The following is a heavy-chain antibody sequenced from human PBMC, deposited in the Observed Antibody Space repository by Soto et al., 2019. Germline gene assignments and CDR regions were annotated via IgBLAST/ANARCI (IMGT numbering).Heavy chain of an antibody. V-gene: IGHV4-4*07. J-gene: IGHJ6*02. Sequence: SETLSLTCTVSGGSISSYYWSWIRQPAGKGLEWIGRIYTSGSTNYNPSLKSRVTMSVDTSKNQFSLKLSSVTAADKAVYYCARDRGAGVHHYYYYYGMDVWGQGTTVTVSS. D-gene: IGHD1-1*01. CDR1: GGSISSYY. CDR3: ARDRGAGVHHYYYYYGMDV. CDR2: IYTSGST.